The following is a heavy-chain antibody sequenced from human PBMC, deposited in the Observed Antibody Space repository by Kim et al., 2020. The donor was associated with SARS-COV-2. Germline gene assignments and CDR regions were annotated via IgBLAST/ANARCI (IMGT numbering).Heavy chain of an antibody. CDR2: T. J-gene: IGHJ4*02. CDR3: ARGYGDYSLDY. D-gene: IGHD4-17*01. V-gene: IGHV1-3*01. Sequence: TKYSQKVQGRVTMTRDTSASTAYMELSSLRYEDTAVYYCARGYGDYSLDYWGQGALVTVSS.